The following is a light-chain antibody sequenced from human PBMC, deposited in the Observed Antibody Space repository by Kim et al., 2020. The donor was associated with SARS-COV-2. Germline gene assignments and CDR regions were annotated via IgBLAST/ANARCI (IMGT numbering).Light chain of an antibody. Sequence: ASVGDRVTLTCRASQTINNWLAWYQQRPGKAPRLLIYEASTLESGVPSKFSGSGSGTEFTLTISSLQPDDFATYYCQHYNNYPLTFGGGTKVDIK. J-gene: IGKJ4*01. CDR3: QHYNNYPLT. V-gene: IGKV1-5*03. CDR2: EAS. CDR1: QTINNW.